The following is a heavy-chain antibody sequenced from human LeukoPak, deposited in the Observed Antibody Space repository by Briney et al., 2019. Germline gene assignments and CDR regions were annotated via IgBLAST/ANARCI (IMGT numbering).Heavy chain of an antibody. CDR3: ARFRRNYDILTGYYTSYYMDV. J-gene: IGHJ6*03. D-gene: IGHD3-9*01. CDR1: GGSISSYY. V-gene: IGHV4-59*01. Sequence: SETLSLTCTVSGGSISSYYWSWIRQPPGKGLERIGYIYYSGSTNYNPSLKSRVTISVDTSKNQFSLKLSSVTAAGTAVYYCARFRRNYDILTGYYTSYYMDVWGKGTTVTVSS. CDR2: IYYSGST.